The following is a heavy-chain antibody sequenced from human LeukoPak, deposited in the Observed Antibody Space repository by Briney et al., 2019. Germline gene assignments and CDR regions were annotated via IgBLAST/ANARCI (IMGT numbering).Heavy chain of an antibody. CDR3: ARDMQLST. CDR2: ISYSGANS. V-gene: IGHV3-23*01. D-gene: IGHD3-16*02. Sequence: GGSLRLSCAASGFTFTFSGSARRWVRQAPGEGLEWVSLISYSGANSYTDSVRGRFTISRDNSKDTLFLQMNSLRAEDTAIYYCARDMQLSTWGLGTMVTVSS. CDR1: GFTFTFSGSA. J-gene: IGHJ3*01.